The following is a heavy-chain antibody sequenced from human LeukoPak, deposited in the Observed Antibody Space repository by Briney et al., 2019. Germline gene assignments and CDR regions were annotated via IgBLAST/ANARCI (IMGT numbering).Heavy chain of an antibody. V-gene: IGHV3-23*01. Sequence: PGGSLRLSCAASGFTFSCYAMSWVRQAPGKGLEWVSAISGSGGSTYYADSVKGRFTISRDNSKNTLYLQMNSLRAEDTAVYYCAKDPAPYYYGSGSYPSDYWGQGTLVTVSS. D-gene: IGHD3-10*01. CDR2: ISGSGGST. CDR3: AKDPAPYYYGSGSYPSDY. J-gene: IGHJ4*02. CDR1: GFTFSCYA.